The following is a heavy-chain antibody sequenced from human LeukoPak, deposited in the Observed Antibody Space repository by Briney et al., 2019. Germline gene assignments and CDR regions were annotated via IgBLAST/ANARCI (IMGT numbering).Heavy chain of an antibody. V-gene: IGHV1-18*01. J-gene: IGHJ3*02. Sequence: ASVTVSFTASGYSFTTYGITWVRHAPGQGLEWMGWITTYSGNTNYARKLQGRVTMTTDTSTNTAYMELGSLRPDGTAVYNSARLIEYRTSSRIFDICGQGTIGTVSS. D-gene: IGHD6-6*01. CDR2: ITTYSGNT. CDR1: GYSFTTYG. CDR3: ARLIEYRTSSRIFDI.